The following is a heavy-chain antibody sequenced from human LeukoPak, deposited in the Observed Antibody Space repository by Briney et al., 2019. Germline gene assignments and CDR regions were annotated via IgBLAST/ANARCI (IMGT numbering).Heavy chain of an antibody. CDR1: GFTFSSYD. Sequence: GGSLRLSCAASGFTFSSYDMHWVRQATGKGLEWVAGIGTAGDIYYPGSVKGRFTISRENAKNSLYLQVNSLRAGDTAVYYCARAGYSSTWYSRYFDLWGRGTLVTVSS. V-gene: IGHV3-13*01. CDR2: IGTAGDI. J-gene: IGHJ2*01. D-gene: IGHD6-13*01. CDR3: ARAGYSSTWYSRYFDL.